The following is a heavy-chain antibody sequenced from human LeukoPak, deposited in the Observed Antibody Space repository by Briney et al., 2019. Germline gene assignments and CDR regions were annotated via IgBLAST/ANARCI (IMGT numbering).Heavy chain of an antibody. J-gene: IGHJ4*02. Sequence: GGSLRLSCAASGFIFSSYWMSWVRQAPGKRLEWVANIKTDGGEKLYVDSVKGRFTISRDNTEKSLFLQMNNLRAEDTAVYYCTTYCGGDCNSGRFDYWGQGTLVIVS. CDR1: GFIFSSYW. CDR3: TTYCGGDCNSGRFDY. CDR2: IKTDGGEK. D-gene: IGHD2-21*02. V-gene: IGHV3-7*01.